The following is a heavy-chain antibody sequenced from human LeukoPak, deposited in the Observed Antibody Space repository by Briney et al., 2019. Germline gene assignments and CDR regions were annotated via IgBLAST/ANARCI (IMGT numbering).Heavy chain of an antibody. Sequence: ASVKVSCKASGYTFSDFYIQWVRQAPGQGLEWMAWINPNSGGTNYAQKFQGRVTMTRDTSISTAYMELSRLLSGDTAVYYCARGKTMVYCGGDCYRFDNWGQGTLVTVSS. J-gene: IGHJ4*02. CDR1: GYTFSDFY. V-gene: IGHV1-2*02. CDR2: INPNSGGT. CDR3: ARGKTMVYCGGDCYRFDN. D-gene: IGHD2-21*02.